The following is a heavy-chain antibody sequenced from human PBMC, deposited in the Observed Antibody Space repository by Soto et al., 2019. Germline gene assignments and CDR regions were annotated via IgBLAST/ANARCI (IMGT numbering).Heavy chain of an antibody. CDR2: INHSGST. CDR1: GGSFSGYY. Sequence: SETLSLTCAVYGGSFSGYYWSWIRQPPGKGLEWIGEINHSGSTNYNPSLKSRVTISVDTSKNQFSLKLSSLTAADTAVYYCARGLAGMVRGTDYYYYMDVWGKGTTVTVSS. J-gene: IGHJ6*03. CDR3: ARGLAGMVRGTDYYYYMDV. V-gene: IGHV4-34*01. D-gene: IGHD3-10*01.